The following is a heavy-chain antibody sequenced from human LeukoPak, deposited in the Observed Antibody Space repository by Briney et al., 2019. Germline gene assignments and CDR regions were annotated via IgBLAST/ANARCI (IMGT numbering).Heavy chain of an antibody. J-gene: IGHJ5*02. CDR1: GYTFTGYY. Sequence: GASVKVSCKASGYTFTGYYMHWVRQAPGQGLEWMGWINPNSGGTNYAQKFQGRVTMTRDTSISTAYMELSRLRSDDTAVYYCATHSITGTYNWFDPWGQGTLVTVSS. CDR2: INPNSGGT. V-gene: IGHV1-2*02. D-gene: IGHD1-20*01. CDR3: ATHSITGTYNWFDP.